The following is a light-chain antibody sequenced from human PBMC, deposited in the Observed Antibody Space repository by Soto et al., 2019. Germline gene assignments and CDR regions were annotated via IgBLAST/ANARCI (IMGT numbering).Light chain of an antibody. CDR1: QNINNR. V-gene: IGKV1-5*03. CDR2: WAS. J-gene: IGKJ1*01. Sequence: DIPMTQPPSTLSASVGDRVMITCRASQNINNRLAWYQQRPGKSAKPLVYWASTLESWVPSRFSGSDSGTVFTLSISGRQPSDFATHHCQHFYSYSPWAFGQGNKG. CDR3: QHFYSYSPWA.